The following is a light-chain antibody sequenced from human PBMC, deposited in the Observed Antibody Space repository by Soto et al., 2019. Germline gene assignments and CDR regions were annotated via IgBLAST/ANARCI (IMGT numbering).Light chain of an antibody. J-gene: IGKJ1*01. CDR1: QTIDNK. CDR2: GAS. CDR3: HQYQDWRT. V-gene: IGKV3-15*01. Sequence: IVMTQSPATLSVSPGERATLSCRASQTIDNKLAWYQQRPGQAPSLLIYGASIRATGIPARFSGSGSGTEFTLTISGLQSEDFGVYYCHQYQDWRTFGQGTNVDIK.